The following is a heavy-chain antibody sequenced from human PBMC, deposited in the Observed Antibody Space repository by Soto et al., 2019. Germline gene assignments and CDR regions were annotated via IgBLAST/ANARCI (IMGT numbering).Heavy chain of an antibody. J-gene: IGHJ5*02. V-gene: IGHV1-18*01. CDR3: ARVLQAVAGSFGLDP. CDR2: ISPNIGFT. Sequence: GASVKVSCKASGYTFTRNGISWVRQAPGQGLEWMGWISPNIGFTKFAQKFQGRVTMTTDTSTSTAYMGLRTLRSDDTAVYYCARVLQAVAGSFGLDPWGQGTLVTVSS. D-gene: IGHD6-19*01. CDR1: GYTFTRNG.